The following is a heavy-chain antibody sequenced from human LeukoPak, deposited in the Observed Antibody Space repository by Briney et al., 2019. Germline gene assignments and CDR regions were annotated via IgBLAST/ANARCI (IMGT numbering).Heavy chain of an antibody. D-gene: IGHD4-17*01. V-gene: IGHV3-30*18. CDR2: ISYDGSNK. J-gene: IGHJ4*02. CDR3: AKPQMTTVTPVGY. CDR1: GFTFSSYG. Sequence: GGSLRLSCAASGFTFSSYGMHWVRQASGKGLEWVAVISYDGSNKYYADSVKGRFTISRDNSKNTLYLQMNSLRAEDTAVYYCAKPQMTTVTPVGYWGQGTLVTVSS.